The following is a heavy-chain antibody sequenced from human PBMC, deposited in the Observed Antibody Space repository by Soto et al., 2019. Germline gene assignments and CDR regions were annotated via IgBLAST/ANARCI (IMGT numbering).Heavy chain of an antibody. CDR3: ARVGFGDDYSNLGYYYGMDV. D-gene: IGHD4-4*01. V-gene: IGHV4-39*07. CDR2: INHSGST. J-gene: IGHJ6*02. CDR1: GGSISSSSYY. Sequence: SETLSLTCTVSGGSISSSSYYWGWIRQPPGKGLEWIGEINHSGSTNYNPSLKSRVTISVDTSKNQFSLKLSSVTAADTAVYYCARVGFGDDYSNLGYYYGMDVWGQGTTVTVSS.